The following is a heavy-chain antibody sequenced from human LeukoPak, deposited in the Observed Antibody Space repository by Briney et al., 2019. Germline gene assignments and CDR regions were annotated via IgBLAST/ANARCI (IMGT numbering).Heavy chain of an antibody. CDR3: ARDLSYSLEY. J-gene: IGHJ4*02. CDR2: IKGDGSST. V-gene: IGHV3-74*01. Sequence: PGGSLRLSCAASGFTFNDYWMHWVCQAPGKGLVWVSRIKGDGSSTTYADSVKGRFTISRDNAKNTLYLQMNSLRAEDTAVYYCARDLSYSLEYWGQGTLVTVSS. D-gene: IGHD3-10*01. CDR1: GFTFNDYW.